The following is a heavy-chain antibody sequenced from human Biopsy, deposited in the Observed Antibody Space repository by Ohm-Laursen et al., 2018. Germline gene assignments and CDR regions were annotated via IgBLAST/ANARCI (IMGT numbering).Heavy chain of an antibody. D-gene: IGHD1-1*01. J-gene: IGHJ4*02. V-gene: IGHV1-24*01. Sequence: ASVKVSCKVSGYTLTALSMHWVRQAPGRGFEWMGGFAPENGKTVYAQNFQARVSLTEDASTDIAYMELRSLRSEDTAVYYCAADINVWNVNYWGQGTQVTVSS. CDR1: GYTLTALS. CDR2: FAPENGKT. CDR3: AADINVWNVNY.